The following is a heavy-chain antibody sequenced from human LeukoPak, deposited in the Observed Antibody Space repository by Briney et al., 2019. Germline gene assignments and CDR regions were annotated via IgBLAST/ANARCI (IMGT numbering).Heavy chain of an antibody. D-gene: IGHD5-24*01. CDR2: ISYDGSNK. CDR3: ARGQGLEMATTDGMDV. Sequence: GGSLRLSCAASGFTFSSYGMHWVRQAPGKGLEWVAVISYDGSNKYYADSVKGRFTISRDNSKNTLYLQMNSLRAEDTAVYYCARGQGLEMATTDGMDVWGQGTTVTVSS. CDR1: GFTFSSYG. V-gene: IGHV3-30*03. J-gene: IGHJ6*02.